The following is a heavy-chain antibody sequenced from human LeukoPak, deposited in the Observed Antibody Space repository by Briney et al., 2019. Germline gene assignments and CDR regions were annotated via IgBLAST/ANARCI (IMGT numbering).Heavy chain of an antibody. Sequence: SETLSLTCTVSGGSISSGSYYWSWIRQPAGKGLEWIGRIYTSGSTNYNPSLKSRVTISVDTSKNQFSLKLSSVTAADTAVYYCARACAAAPFDYWGQGTLVTVSS. CDR1: GGSISSGSYY. D-gene: IGHD2-2*01. CDR3: ARACAAAPFDY. CDR2: IYTSGST. J-gene: IGHJ4*02. V-gene: IGHV4-61*02.